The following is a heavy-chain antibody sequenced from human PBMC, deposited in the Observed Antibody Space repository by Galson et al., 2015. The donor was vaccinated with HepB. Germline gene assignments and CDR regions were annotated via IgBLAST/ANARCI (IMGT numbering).Heavy chain of an antibody. CDR3: ARDARPRFGPLPGCHVFDY. CDR2: ISFTNNFI. J-gene: IGHJ4*02. CDR1: GFTFSGYS. Sequence: SLRLSCAASGFTFSGYSMNWVRQAPGKGLEWVSSISFTNNFINYADSVKGRFTISGDKAKNPLYMQMSSLGAEDKAVYYCARDARPRFGPLPGCHVFDYWGQGSLVAVSS. V-gene: IGHV3-21*01. D-gene: IGHD3-9*01.